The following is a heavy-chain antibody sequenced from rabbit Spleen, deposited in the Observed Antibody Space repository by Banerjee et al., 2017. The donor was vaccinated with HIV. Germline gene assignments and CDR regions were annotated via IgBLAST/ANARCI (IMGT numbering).Heavy chain of an antibody. D-gene: IGHD7-1*01. J-gene: IGHJ3*01. V-gene: IGHV1S40*01. CDR1: GLDFSSSYW. CDR3: ARGGNAVGYRSDL. CDR2: IVTSSGST. Sequence: QSLEESGGDLVKPGASLTLTCKASGLDFSSSYWICWVRQAPGKGPEWIGCIVTSSGSTWYANWAKGRSTISKTSSTTVTLQMTSLTAADTATYFCARGGNAVGYRSDLWGQGTLVTVS.